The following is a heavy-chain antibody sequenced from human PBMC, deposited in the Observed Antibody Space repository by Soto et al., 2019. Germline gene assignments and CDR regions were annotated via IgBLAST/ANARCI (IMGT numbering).Heavy chain of an antibody. Sequence: SETLSLTCYVWGGSISSGSCYWSWIRQDPGKGLEWIGYIYYSGSTYYNPSLKSRVTISVDTSKNQFYLNLSSVTAADTAVYYCARNRCSSTSCYTVDYWGQGTLVTVSS. D-gene: IGHD2-2*02. V-gene: IGHV4-31*03. CDR3: ARNRCSSTSCYTVDY. J-gene: IGHJ4*02. CDR2: IYYSGST. CDR1: GGSISSGSCY.